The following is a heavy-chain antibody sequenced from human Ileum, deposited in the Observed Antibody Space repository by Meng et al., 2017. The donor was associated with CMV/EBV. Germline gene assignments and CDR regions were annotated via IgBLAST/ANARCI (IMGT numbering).Heavy chain of an antibody. Sequence: AVGYTFVDAVWHGVRQAPGQGLEWMGRIKTDGGGTNDSDKFQGRVTMTRDKSISTVYMDLSSLTSEDTDVYYCVRDRDIYNYMHWGQGTLVTVSS. V-gene: IGHV1-2*02. J-gene: IGHJ4*02. D-gene: IGHD5-24*01. CDR2: IKTDGGGT. CDR1: GYTFVDAV. CDR3: VRDRDIYNYMH.